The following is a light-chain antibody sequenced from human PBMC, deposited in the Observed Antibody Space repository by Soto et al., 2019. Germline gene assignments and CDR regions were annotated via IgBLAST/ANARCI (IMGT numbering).Light chain of an antibody. V-gene: IGKV3-20*01. CDR1: QSVSSSY. CDR3: QHYGSYKWT. Sequence: EIVITQSPCTLSVSPGERATLSCRASQSVSSSYLAWYQQKPGQAPRLLIYGASSRATGIPDRFSGSGSGTDFTLTISRLEPEDFAVYYCQHYGSYKWTFGQGTKVDIK. J-gene: IGKJ1*01. CDR2: GAS.